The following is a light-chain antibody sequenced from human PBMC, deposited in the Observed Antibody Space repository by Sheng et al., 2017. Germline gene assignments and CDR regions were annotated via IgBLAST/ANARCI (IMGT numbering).Light chain of an antibody. Sequence: QSALTQPASVSGSPGQSITISCTGTSSNVGSYKLVSWYQQHPGKAPKLMIYEGRKRPSGVPDRFSGSKSGNTASLTVSGLQAEDEADYYCSSYAGSNTYVFGTGTKVTVL. J-gene: IGLJ1*01. CDR2: EGR. V-gene: IGLV2-14*02. CDR3: SSYAGSNTYV. CDR1: SSNVGSYKL.